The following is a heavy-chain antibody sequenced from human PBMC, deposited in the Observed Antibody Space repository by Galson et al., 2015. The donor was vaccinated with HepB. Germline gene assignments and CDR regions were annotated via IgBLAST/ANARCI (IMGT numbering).Heavy chain of an antibody. CDR3: AKEVHDYGADYRYFDL. J-gene: IGHJ2*01. V-gene: IGHV3-23*01. CDR1: GFTFSDYT. Sequence: SLRLSCAASGFTFSDYTMTWVRQAPGKGLEWVSSISRSGGSTFYADSVKGRFTISRDNSKNTLYLQMNGLRAEDTALYYCAKEVHDYGADYRYFDLWGRGTLVTVSS. D-gene: IGHD4/OR15-4a*01. CDR2: ISRSGGST.